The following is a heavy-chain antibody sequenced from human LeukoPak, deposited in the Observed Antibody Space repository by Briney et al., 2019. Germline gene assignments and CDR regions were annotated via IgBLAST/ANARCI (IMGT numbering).Heavy chain of an antibody. CDR3: AKALGGSGSNFDY. D-gene: IGHD3-10*01. CDR2: ISGSGGST. CDR1: GFTFSSYA. J-gene: IGHJ4*02. V-gene: IGHV3-23*01. Sequence: GGSLRLSCAASGFTFSSYAMNWVRHAPGKGLEWVSTISGSGGSTYYADSVKGRFTISRDNSKHTLYLQMSSLRADDTAVYYCAKALGGSGSNFDYWGQGTLVTVSS.